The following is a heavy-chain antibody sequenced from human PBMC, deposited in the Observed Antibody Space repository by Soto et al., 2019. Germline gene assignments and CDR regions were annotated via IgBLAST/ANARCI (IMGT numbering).Heavy chain of an antibody. D-gene: IGHD1-1*01. J-gene: IGHJ6*02. CDR1: GGPISSCY. V-gene: IGHV4-59*01. Sequence: LSLTCTVSGGPISSCYWSWIRQPPGKGLEWIGYIYYSGSTNYNPSLKSRVTISVDTSKNQFSLKLSSVTAADTAVYYCARGYNYYYYYGMDVWGQGTTVTVSS. CDR2: IYYSGST. CDR3: ARGYNYYYYYGMDV.